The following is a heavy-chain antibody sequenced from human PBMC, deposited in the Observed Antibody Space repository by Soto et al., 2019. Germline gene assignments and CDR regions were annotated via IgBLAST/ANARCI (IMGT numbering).Heavy chain of an antibody. CDR3: ARDSLDSSGNFMRHPDAFDV. V-gene: IGHV4-31*03. J-gene: IGHJ3*01. CDR2: IHYSGNT. Sequence: QVQLQESGPGLVKPSQTLSLTCTVSGGSINSDGYYWSWIRQHPGKGLEWIGHIHYSGNTYYNPSLKSRITISIDTSKNQFSLQLSSVTVADTAVYFCARDSLDSSGNFMRHPDAFDVWGQGTGVAVSS. CDR1: GGSINSDGYY. D-gene: IGHD3-22*01.